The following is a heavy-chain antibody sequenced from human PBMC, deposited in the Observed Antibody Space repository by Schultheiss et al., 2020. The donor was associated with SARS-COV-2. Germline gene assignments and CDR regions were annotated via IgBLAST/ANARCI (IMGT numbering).Heavy chain of an antibody. CDR2: ISSSSSTI. CDR3: ARDPRAVATEFDY. V-gene: IGHV3-48*04. CDR1: GFTFSSYS. D-gene: IGHD5-12*01. J-gene: IGHJ4*02. Sequence: GESLKISCAASGFTFSSYSMNWVRQAPGKGLEWVSYISSSSSTIYYADSVKGRFTISRDNAKNSLYLQMNSLRAEDTAVYYCARDPRAVATEFDYWGQGTLVTVSS.